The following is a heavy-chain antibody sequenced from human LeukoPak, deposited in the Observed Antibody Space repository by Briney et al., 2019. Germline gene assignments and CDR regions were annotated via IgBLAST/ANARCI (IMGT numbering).Heavy chain of an antibody. CDR2: IIASSGST. CDR1: GFSFNNYA. CDR3: AKGGYDSVEVAYFDF. V-gene: IGHV3-23*01. Sequence: TGGSLRLSCAASGFSFNNYAVNWVRQAPGKGLEWVSIIIASSGSTFYADSVKGRFTISRDNSKNTLYLQMNSLRVEDTAVYYCAKGGYDSVEVAYFDFWGQGTLVTVSS. J-gene: IGHJ4*02. D-gene: IGHD5-12*01.